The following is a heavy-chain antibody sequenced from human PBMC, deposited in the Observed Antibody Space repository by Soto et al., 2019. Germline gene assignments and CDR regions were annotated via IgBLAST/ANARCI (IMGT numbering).Heavy chain of an antibody. Sequence: QVQLQQWGAGLLKPSETLSLTCAVYGGSFSGYYWSWIRQPPGKGLEWIGEINHSGSTNYNPSLTSRATISADPYNNTSSLKLSSVTVADTAVYYCARGRRHFDWFLGWFDPWGQGTLVTVSS. D-gene: IGHD3-9*01. V-gene: IGHV4-34*01. CDR2: INHSGST. CDR3: ARGRRHFDWFLGWFDP. CDR1: GGSFSGYY. J-gene: IGHJ5*02.